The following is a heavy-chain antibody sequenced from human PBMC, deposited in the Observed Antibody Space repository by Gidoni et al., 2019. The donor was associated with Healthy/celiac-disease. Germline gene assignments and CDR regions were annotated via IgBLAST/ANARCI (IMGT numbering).Heavy chain of an antibody. V-gene: IGHV3-9*01. CDR3: AKDWERRDGYENAFDI. Sequence: EVQLVESGGGLVQPGRSLRLSCAASGFTFDDYAMHWVRQAPGKGLEWVSGISWNSGSIGYADSVKGRFTISRDNAKNSLYLQMNSLRAEDTALYYCAKDWERRDGYENAFDIWGQGTMVTVSS. CDR2: ISWNSGSI. J-gene: IGHJ3*02. D-gene: IGHD2-21*01. CDR1: GFTFDDYA.